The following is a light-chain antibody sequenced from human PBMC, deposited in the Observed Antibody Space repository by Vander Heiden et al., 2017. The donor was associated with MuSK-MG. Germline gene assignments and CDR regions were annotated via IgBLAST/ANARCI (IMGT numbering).Light chain of an antibody. Sequence: QSALTQPPSESGSPGQSVTISCTGTSSDVGAYDYVSWYQQHPGEAPKILIYEVTKRPSGVPDRFSGSKSGNTASLTVSGLQAEDEADYFCISYARTDRLVFGGGTKLTVL. CDR2: EVT. CDR3: ISYARTDRLV. CDR1: SSDVGAYDY. V-gene: IGLV2-8*01. J-gene: IGLJ3*02.